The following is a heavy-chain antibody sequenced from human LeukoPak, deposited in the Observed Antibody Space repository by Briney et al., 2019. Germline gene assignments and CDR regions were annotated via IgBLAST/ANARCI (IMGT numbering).Heavy chain of an antibody. V-gene: IGHV3-23*01. CDR1: GFTFSSYA. D-gene: IGHD6-6*01. Sequence: GGSLRLSCTASGFTFSSYAMSWVRLAPGKGLEWVSAISGSGGSTYYADSVKGRFTISRDNSKNTLYLQMNSLRAEDTAVYYCAKDQEYSSSVHDYWGQGTLVTVSS. J-gene: IGHJ4*02. CDR2: ISGSGGST. CDR3: AKDQEYSSSVHDY.